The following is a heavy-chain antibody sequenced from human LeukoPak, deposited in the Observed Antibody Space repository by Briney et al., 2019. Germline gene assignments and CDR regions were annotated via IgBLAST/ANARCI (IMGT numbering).Heavy chain of an antibody. CDR2: IYYSGDT. J-gene: IGHJ5*02. CDR3: ARKDGDL. V-gene: IGHV4-59*08. Sequence: PSETLSLTCTVSGRSISNYHWSWIRQSPGKGLEWIGYIYYSGDTNYNPSLKSRLTISLDTSKNQVSLRLSSVTAADTAVYHCARKDGDLWGQGTLVTVSS. CDR1: GRSISNYH.